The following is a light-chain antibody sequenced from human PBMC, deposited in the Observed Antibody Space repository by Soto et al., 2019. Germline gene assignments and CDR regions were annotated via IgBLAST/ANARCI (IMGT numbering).Light chain of an antibody. Sequence: QSALTQPPSVSGSPGQSVTISCTGTSSDVGSYNRVACYQQPPGTAPKLMFYEVSNRPSGVPHRFSGSKSGNTASPTISGLQAEDEAEYYCNSYTNSDTDVFGTGTKLTVL. CDR1: SSDVGSYNR. CDR3: NSYTNSDTDV. J-gene: IGLJ1*01. V-gene: IGLV2-18*02. CDR2: EVS.